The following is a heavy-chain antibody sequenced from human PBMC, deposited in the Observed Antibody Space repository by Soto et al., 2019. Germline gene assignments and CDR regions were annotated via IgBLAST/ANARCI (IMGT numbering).Heavy chain of an antibody. D-gene: IGHD3-10*01. V-gene: IGHV3-53*04. Sequence: EVQLVESGGGLVQPGGSLRLSCVASGIPVSSNYMTWVRQAPGKGLEWVSVLHSGGDTYYANSVKGRFTISRHDSTNTLILQMNSLIAEDTAVYYCARDGPYYYASRMDVWGQGTTVTVSS. CDR3: ARDGPYYYASRMDV. CDR2: LHSGGDT. J-gene: IGHJ6*02. CDR1: GIPVSSNY.